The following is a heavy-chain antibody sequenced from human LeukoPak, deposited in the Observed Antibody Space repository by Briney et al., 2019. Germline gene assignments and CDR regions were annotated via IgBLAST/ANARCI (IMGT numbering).Heavy chain of an antibody. D-gene: IGHD3-22*01. CDR2: IRYDGSNK. CDR1: GFTFSTYN. Sequence: GGSLRLSCAASGFTFSTYNMNWVRQAPGKGLEWVAFIRYDGSNKYYADSVKGRFTISRDNSKNTLYLQMNSLRAEDTAVYYCAKDLLYYYDSSGYPPGDYWSQGTLVTVSS. CDR3: AKDLLYYYDSSGYPPGDY. J-gene: IGHJ4*02. V-gene: IGHV3-30*02.